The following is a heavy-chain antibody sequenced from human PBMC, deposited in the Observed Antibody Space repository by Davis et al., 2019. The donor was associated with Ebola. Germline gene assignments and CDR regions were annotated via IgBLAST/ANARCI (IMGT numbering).Heavy chain of an antibody. J-gene: IGHJ4*02. CDR1: GGSFSGYY. D-gene: IGHD3-22*01. CDR2: ISGSGGST. V-gene: IGHV3-23*01. CDR3: ANYHYYDSNGLFDY. Sequence: ETLSLTCAVYGGSFSGYYWSWVRQAPGKGLEWVSAISGSGGSTYYADSVKGRFTISRDNSKNTLYLQMNSLRAEDTAVYYCANYHYYDSNGLFDYWGQGTLVTVSS.